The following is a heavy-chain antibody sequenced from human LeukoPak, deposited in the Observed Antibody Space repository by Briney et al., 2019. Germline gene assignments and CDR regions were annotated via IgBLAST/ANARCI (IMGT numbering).Heavy chain of an antibody. V-gene: IGHV4-34*01. CDR2: INHSGST. D-gene: IGHD6-13*01. Sequence: PSETLSLTCAVNGGSFSDYYWTWIRQPPGRGLEWIGEINHSGSTDYTPSLKSRVAISVDTSKNQFSLKLSSVTAADTAVYYCARRPVAAANSPLDYWGQGTLVTVSS. J-gene: IGHJ4*02. CDR3: ARRPVAAANSPLDY. CDR1: GGSFSDYY.